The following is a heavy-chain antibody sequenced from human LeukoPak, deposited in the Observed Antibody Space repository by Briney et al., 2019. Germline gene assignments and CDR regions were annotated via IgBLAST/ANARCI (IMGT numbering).Heavy chain of an antibody. V-gene: IGHV3-21*01. Sequence: GGSLRLSCATSGFTFSSYNMNWVRQAPGKGLEWVSSMSSRSSDIYYADSVKGRFTISRDNAKNSLYLQMNSLRAEDTAVYYCAREGSSFGGYERLDYWGQGTLVTVSS. CDR3: AREGSSFGGYERLDY. CDR1: GFTFSSYN. D-gene: IGHD5-12*01. J-gene: IGHJ4*02. CDR2: MSSRSSDI.